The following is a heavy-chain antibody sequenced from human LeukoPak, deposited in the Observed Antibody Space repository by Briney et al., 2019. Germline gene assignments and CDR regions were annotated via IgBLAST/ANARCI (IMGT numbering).Heavy chain of an antibody. V-gene: IGHV1-2*02. D-gene: IGHD3-10*01. CDR2: INPNSGGT. J-gene: IGHJ5*02. CDR3: ARDSTDYYGSGSYSGYAP. CDR1: GYTFTGYY. Sequence: ASVKVSCKASGYTFTGYYMHWVRQAPGQGLEGMGWINPNSGGTNYAQKFQGRVTMTRDTSISTAYMELSRLRSDDTAVYYCARDSTDYYGSGSYSGYAPWGQGTLVTVSS.